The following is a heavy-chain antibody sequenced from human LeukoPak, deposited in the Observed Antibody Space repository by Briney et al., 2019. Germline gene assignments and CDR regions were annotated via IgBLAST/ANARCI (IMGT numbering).Heavy chain of an antibody. J-gene: IGHJ4*02. CDR1: GFTFTRNA. CDR3: ADSNYWYPVDY. CDR2: ISSSGGST. V-gene: IGHV3-64*04. Sequence: PGGSLRLSCSASGFTFTRNAMHWVRQAPGKGLEYVSAISSSGGSTYYADSVKGRFTISRDNSKNTLYLQMNSLRAEDTAVYYCADSNYWYPVDYWGQGTLVTVSS. D-gene: IGHD4-11*01.